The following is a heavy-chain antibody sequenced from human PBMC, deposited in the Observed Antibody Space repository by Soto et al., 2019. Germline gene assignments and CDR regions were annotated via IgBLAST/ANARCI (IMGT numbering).Heavy chain of an antibody. CDR2: IYYSGST. D-gene: IGHD3-10*01. Sequence: SETLSLTCTVSGGSISSYYWSWIRQPPGKGLEWIGYIYYSGSTNYNPSLKSRVTISVDTSKNQFSLKLSSVTAADTAVYYCAREKMVRGVVDAFDIWGQGTMVTVSS. J-gene: IGHJ3*02. CDR3: AREKMVRGVVDAFDI. CDR1: GGSISSYY. V-gene: IGHV4-59*01.